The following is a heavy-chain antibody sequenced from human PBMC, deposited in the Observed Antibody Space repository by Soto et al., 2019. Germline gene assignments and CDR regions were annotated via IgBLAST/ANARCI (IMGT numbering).Heavy chain of an antibody. V-gene: IGHV3-30-3*01. J-gene: IGHJ3*01. Sequence: VQLVESGGGVVQPGRSLRLSCAASGFTFSNYAIHWVRQAPGKGLEWVAVISYDGINKYYADSVKGRFSIFRDNSKNTVYLPMNILKAEDTAVYYCARPYGGKIGDALDLWGQGTTVTVSS. CDR1: GFTFSNYA. D-gene: IGHD2-15*01. CDR3: ARPYGGKIGDALDL. CDR2: ISYDGINK.